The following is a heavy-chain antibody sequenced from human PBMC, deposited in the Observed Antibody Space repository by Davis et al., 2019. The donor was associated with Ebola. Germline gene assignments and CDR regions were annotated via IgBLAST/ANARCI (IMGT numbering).Heavy chain of an antibody. CDR2: IIPILGIA. J-gene: IGHJ4*02. V-gene: IGHV1-69*02. D-gene: IGHD6-19*01. CDR1: GGTFSSYT. CDR3: ARVDLLSSGLDY. Sequence: SVKVSCKASGGTFSSYTITWVRQAPGQGLEWMGSIIPILGIADYAQKFQGRVTITADKSTSTASMELSSLRSEDTAVYYCARVDLLSSGLDYWGQGTLVTVSS.